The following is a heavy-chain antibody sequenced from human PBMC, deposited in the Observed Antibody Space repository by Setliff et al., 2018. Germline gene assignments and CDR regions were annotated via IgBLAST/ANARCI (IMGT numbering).Heavy chain of an antibody. CDR3: AREGRRYYDSSGYYYDPYYYYYRDV. Sequence: ASVKVSCKASGYTFTNYGISWVRQAPGQGLEWMGWISAYNDNTNYAQKVQGRVTMTTDTSTSTAYMELRSLTSDDTAVYYCAREGRRYYDSSGYYYDPYYYYYRDVWGKGTPVAVSS. D-gene: IGHD3-22*01. J-gene: IGHJ6*03. CDR2: ISAYNDNT. V-gene: IGHV1-18*01. CDR1: GYTFTNYG.